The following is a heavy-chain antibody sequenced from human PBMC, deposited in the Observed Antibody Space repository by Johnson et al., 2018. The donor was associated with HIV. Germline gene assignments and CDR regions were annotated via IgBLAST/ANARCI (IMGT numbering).Heavy chain of an antibody. CDR2: ISYDGSDK. J-gene: IGHJ3*02. V-gene: IGHV3-30*04. CDR3: ARDQAAAGGEAFDI. D-gene: IGHD6-13*01. Sequence: QVQLVESEGGVVQPGRSLRLSCAASGFTFSSYAMHWVRQAPGKGLEWVAVISYDGSDKYYADSVKGRFTISRDNSKNTLYLQMNSLRAEDTAVDYCARDQAAAGGEAFDIWGQGTMVTVSS. CDR1: GFTFSSYA.